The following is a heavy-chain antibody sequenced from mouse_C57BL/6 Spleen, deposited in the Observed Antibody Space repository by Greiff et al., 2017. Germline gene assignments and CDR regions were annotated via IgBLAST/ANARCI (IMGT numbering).Heavy chain of an antibody. J-gene: IGHJ4*01. CDR1: GYSFTDYN. CDR3: ARSTTVVEDYAMDY. D-gene: IGHD1-1*01. CDR2: LNPNYGTT. Sequence: EVQLQQSGPELVKPGASVKISCKASGYSFTDYNMNWVKQSNGKSLEWIGVLNPNYGTTSYNQKFKGKATLTVDQSSSTAYMQLNSLTSEDSAVYYCARSTTVVEDYAMDYWGQGTSVTVSS. V-gene: IGHV1-39*01.